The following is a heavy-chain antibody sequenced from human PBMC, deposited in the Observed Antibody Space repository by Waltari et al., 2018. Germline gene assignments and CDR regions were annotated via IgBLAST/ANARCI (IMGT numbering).Heavy chain of an antibody. CDR2: IYWDDDK. CDR1: GFSVSTNGGA. Sequence: QITLKGSGPTLLKPTQTLTLTCTIPGFSVSTNGGAVACIRQPPGEPLECLSRIYWDDDKNYSANLKNRLTITKDTSKNQVVLIMSSMGAAETATYYCAQFKYRSGRYFHQGGEATRGAVAS. D-gene: IGHD3-10*01. V-gene: IGHV2-5*02. CDR3: AQFKYRSGRYFHQ. J-gene: IGHJ1*01.